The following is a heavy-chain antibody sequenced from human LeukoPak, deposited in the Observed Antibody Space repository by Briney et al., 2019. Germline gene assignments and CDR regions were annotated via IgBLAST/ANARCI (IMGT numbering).Heavy chain of an antibody. D-gene: IGHD1-1*01. Sequence: GGSLRLSCAGSGFIFSTYVMTWVRQAPGKGLEWVSGISGSGDTTYYADSVKGRFTISRDNSKNTLYLQMSSLRAEDTAVYYCAKDASNYFWYFDLWGRGTLVTVSS. V-gene: IGHV3-23*01. CDR1: GFIFSTYV. CDR2: ISGSGDTT. CDR3: AKDASNYFWYFDL. J-gene: IGHJ2*01.